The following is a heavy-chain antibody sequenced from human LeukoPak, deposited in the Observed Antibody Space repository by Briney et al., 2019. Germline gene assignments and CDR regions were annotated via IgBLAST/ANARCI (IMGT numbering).Heavy chain of an antibody. D-gene: IGHD3-10*01. CDR1: GFTLSSYA. J-gene: IGHJ4*02. Sequence: TGGSLRLSCAASGFTLSSYAMSWVRQGPGKGLVWVSGINSDGGTTTYADSVKGRFTISRDNAKNTLYLQMNNLRAEDTAIYYCATDSYVSGSYYRLFYWGQGTLVTVSS. V-gene: IGHV3-74*01. CDR2: INSDGGTT. CDR3: ATDSYVSGSYYRLFY.